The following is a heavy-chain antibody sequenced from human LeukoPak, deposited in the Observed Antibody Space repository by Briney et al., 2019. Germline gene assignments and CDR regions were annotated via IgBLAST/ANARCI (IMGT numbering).Heavy chain of an antibody. CDR3: ARGYSSSWNYLDY. CDR2: VFDSGST. J-gene: IGHJ4*02. Sequence: PSEALSLTCTVSGGSISNYWWSWIRQPPGKGLEWIGYVFDSGSTNYNPSLKSRVTISVDTSKKQFSLKVSSVTAADTAVYYCARGYSSSWNYLDYWGQGTLVTVSS. D-gene: IGHD6-13*01. V-gene: IGHV4-59*01. CDR1: GGSISNYW.